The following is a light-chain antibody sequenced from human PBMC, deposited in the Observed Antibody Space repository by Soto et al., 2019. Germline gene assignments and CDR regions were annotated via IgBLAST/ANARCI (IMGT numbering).Light chain of an antibody. CDR2: EVN. V-gene: IGLV2-14*01. CDR1: SSDVGAYTS. J-gene: IGLJ1*01. Sequence: QSALTQPASVSGSPGQSITISCTGTSSDVGAYTSVSWYQHHPDRAPKVMIYEVNKRPSGVSLRFSGSKSGNTASLTISGLQAEDEAHYYCISYISDNRSYVFGTGTKLTVL. CDR3: ISYISDNRSYV.